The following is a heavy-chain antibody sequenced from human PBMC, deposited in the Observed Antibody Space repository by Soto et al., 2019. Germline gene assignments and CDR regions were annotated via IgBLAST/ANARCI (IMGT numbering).Heavy chain of an antibody. D-gene: IGHD6-13*01. V-gene: IGHV5-10-1*01. CDR3: ARGGAAVVYYYGMDV. Sequence: PGESLKISCKGSGYSFTSYWISWVRQMPGKGLEWMGRIDPSDSYTNYSPSFQGHVTISADKSISTAYLQWSSLKASDTAMYYCARGGAAVVYYYGMDVWGQGTTVTVSS. J-gene: IGHJ6*02. CDR2: IDPSDSYT. CDR1: GYSFTSYW.